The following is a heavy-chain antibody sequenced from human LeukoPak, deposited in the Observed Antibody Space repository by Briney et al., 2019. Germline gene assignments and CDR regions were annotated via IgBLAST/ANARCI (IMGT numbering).Heavy chain of an antibody. CDR2: IYYSGST. Sequence: SETLSLTCIVSGDSISSYYWSWIRQPPGKGLEWIGYIYYSGSTNYNPSLKSRVTISVDTSKNQFSLKLSSVTAADTAVYYCARDAHMVRVKDWGQGTLVTVSS. V-gene: IGHV4-59*01. D-gene: IGHD3-10*01. CDR3: ARDAHMVRVKD. J-gene: IGHJ4*02. CDR1: GDSISSYY.